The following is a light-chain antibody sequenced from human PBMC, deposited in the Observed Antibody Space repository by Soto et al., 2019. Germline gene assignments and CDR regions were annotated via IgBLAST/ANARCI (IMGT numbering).Light chain of an antibody. J-gene: IGKJ1*01. Sequence: PGERVTLSCRASQSVSSSYLTWYQQKPGQAPRLLIYGASTRATSIPARFSGSGSGTEFTLTISGLQSEDFVVYFCQQYDIWPWTFGQGTKVDIK. CDR3: QQYDIWPWT. CDR2: GAS. CDR1: QSVSSSY. V-gene: IGKV3D-15*01.